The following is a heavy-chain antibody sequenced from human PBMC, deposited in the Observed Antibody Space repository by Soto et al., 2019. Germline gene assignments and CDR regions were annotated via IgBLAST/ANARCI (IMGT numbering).Heavy chain of an antibody. Sequence: ASVKVSCKASGYTFTSYYMHWVRQAPGQGLEWMGITNPSGGSTSYAQKFQGRVTMTRDTSTSTVYMELSSLRSEDTAVYYCARFPKALCSSTSCYRPPYNWFDPWGQGTLVTVSS. CDR2: TNPSGGST. J-gene: IGHJ5*02. CDR3: ARFPKALCSSTSCYRPPYNWFDP. V-gene: IGHV1-46*01. CDR1: GYTFTSYY. D-gene: IGHD2-2*02.